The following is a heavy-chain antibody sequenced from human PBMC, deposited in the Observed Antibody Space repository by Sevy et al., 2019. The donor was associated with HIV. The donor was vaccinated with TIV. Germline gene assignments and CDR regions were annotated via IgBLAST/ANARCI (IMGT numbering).Heavy chain of an antibody. V-gene: IGHV3-7*01. CDR3: ARRGLAAGLPKGSYYYGMDV. D-gene: IGHD6-13*01. CDR2: IKQDGSEK. Sequence: GGSLRLSCAASGFTFSSYWMSWVRQAPGKGLEWVANIKQDGSEKYYVDSVKGRFTISRDNAKNSLYLQMNNLRAEDRAVYYCARRGLAAGLPKGSYYYGMDVWGQGTTVTVSS. CDR1: GFTFSSYW. J-gene: IGHJ6*02.